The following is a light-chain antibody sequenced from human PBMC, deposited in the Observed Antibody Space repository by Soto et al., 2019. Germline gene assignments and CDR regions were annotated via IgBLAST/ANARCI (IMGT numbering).Light chain of an antibody. J-gene: IGKJ4*01. V-gene: IGKV1-27*01. CDR1: QDITNY. CDR3: QQYGSSPLT. Sequence: DIQMTQSPSSLSASVGDRVTITCRASQDITNYLAWYQQKPGKVPKLLIYTASSLQSGVPSRFSGSGSGTDFTLSISRLEPEDFAVYYCQQYGSSPLTFGGGTKVEIK. CDR2: TAS.